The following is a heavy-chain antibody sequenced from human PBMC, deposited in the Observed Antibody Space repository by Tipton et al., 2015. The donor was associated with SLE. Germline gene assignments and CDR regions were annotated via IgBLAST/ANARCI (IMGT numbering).Heavy chain of an antibody. CDR1: DSISSYF. V-gene: IGHV4-59*01. J-gene: IGHJ3*02. D-gene: IGHD2-8*02. CDR3: ALVADYRGDAFDI. CDR2: MYYSGNT. Sequence: TLSLTCTVSDSISSYFWSWVRQPPGKGLEWIGYMYYSGNTKYSPSLKGRVTISLDTSKRHLSLKLRSVTAADTAIYYCALVADYRGDAFDIWGQGTKLTVSS.